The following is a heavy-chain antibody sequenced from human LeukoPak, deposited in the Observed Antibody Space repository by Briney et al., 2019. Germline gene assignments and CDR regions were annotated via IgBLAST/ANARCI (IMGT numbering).Heavy chain of an antibody. V-gene: IGHV4-39*01. CDR3: AKSGGYGLIDY. J-gene: IGHJ4*02. CDR2: IYSSGST. CDR1: GASISGSNYY. Sequence: PSETLSLTCAVSGASISGSNYYWGWIRQPPGKGLEWIGNIYSSGSTYYNASLQSRVTISIDTSKDQFSLRLNSVTAADTAMYYCAKSGGYGLIDYWGQGTRVTVSS. D-gene: IGHD1-26*01.